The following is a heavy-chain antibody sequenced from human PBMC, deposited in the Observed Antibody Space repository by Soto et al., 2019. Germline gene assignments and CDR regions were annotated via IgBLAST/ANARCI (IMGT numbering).Heavy chain of an antibody. V-gene: IGHV5-51*01. CDR1: GYSFTSYW. D-gene: IGHD3-9*01. CDR3: ARSSTQSDTYYDILTGFDY. J-gene: IGHJ4*02. Sequence: GESLKISCKGSGYSFTSYWIGWVRQMPGKGLEWMGIIYPGDSDTRYSPSFQGQVTISADKSISTAYLQWSSLKASDTAMYYCARSSTQSDTYYDILTGFDYWGQGTLVTVSS. CDR2: IYPGDSDT.